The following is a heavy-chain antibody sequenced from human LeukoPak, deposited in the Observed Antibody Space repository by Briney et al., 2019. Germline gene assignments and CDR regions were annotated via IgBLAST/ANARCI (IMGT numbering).Heavy chain of an antibody. Sequence: GGSLRLSCAASGFTVSSNYMSWIRQAPGKELEWISYISGGTLTKYYADSVKGRFTISRDNPKNSLYLQINNLRAEDTAVYYCARAGSLNDAFDIWGQGTMVTVSS. CDR2: ISGGTLTK. J-gene: IGHJ3*02. CDR3: ARAGSLNDAFDI. V-gene: IGHV3-11*01. CDR1: GFTVSSNY.